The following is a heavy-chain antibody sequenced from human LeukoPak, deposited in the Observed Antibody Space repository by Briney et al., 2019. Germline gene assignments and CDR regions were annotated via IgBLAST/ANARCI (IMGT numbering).Heavy chain of an antibody. D-gene: IGHD2-2*01. J-gene: IGHJ5*02. V-gene: IGHV1-69*13. Sequence: SLKLSCKAAGGTFSSYAISWVRHPPGQGLEWMGGIIPIYGTANYAQTFQGRVTITADEFTSTAYMELSSLRSEDTAVYYCARKAVEVPAAILGWFDPWGQGTLVTVSS. CDR2: IIPIYGTA. CDR1: GGTFSSYA. CDR3: ARKAVEVPAAILGWFDP.